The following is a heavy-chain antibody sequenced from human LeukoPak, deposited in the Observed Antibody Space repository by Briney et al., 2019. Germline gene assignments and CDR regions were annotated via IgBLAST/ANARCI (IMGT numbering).Heavy chain of an antibody. CDR2: IYHSGST. D-gene: IGHD3-10*01. CDR3: ARGSRVRWFDP. Sequence: SETLSLTCTVSGGSISSGGYYWSWIRQPPGKGLEWIGYIYHSGSTYYNPSLKSRVTISVDRSKNQFSLKLSSVTAADTAVYYCARGSRVRWFDPWGQGTLVTVSS. J-gene: IGHJ5*02. CDR1: GGSISSGGYY. V-gene: IGHV4-30-2*01.